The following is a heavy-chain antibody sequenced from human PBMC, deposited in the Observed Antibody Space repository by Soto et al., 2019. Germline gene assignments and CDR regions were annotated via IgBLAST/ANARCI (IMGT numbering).Heavy chain of an antibody. CDR2: IYPGDSDT. V-gene: IGHV5-51*01. D-gene: IGHD2-15*01. J-gene: IGHJ6*02. CDR1: GYSFTSYW. Sequence: PGESLKISCKGSGYSFTSYWSGWVRQMPGKGLEWMGIIYPGDSDTRYSPSFQGQVTISADKSISTAYLQWSSLKASDTAMYYCARLDGCSGGSCYSNYYYGMDVWGQGTTVTVSS. CDR3: ARLDGCSGGSCYSNYYYGMDV.